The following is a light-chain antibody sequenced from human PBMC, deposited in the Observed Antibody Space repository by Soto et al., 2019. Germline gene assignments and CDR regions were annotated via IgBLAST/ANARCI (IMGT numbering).Light chain of an antibody. Sequence: EIVLTQSPGTLSLSPGERATLSCRAIQSVSSTYLAWYQQNPGQAPRLLIYGASSRATGIPDRFSGSGSGTDFTLTISRVEPEDFAVYYCQQYGSSGYTFGQGTKLEIK. CDR1: QSVSSTY. CDR2: GAS. CDR3: QQYGSSGYT. J-gene: IGKJ2*01. V-gene: IGKV3-20*01.